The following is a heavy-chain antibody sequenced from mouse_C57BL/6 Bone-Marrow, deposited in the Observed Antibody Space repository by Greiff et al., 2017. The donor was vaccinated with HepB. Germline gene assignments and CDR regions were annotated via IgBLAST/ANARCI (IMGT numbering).Heavy chain of an antibody. CDR3: ARTPLLLRSNWYFDV. Sequence: QVTLKESGPGILQSSQTLSLTCSFSGFSLSTSGMGVSWIRQPSGKGLEWLAPIYWDDDQLYNPSLKSRRTISKDTSRNQVFLKMTSVDTAATATYYCARTPLLLRSNWYFDVWGTGTTVTVTA. D-gene: IGHD1-1*01. CDR1: GFSLSTSGMG. J-gene: IGHJ1*03. CDR2: IYWDDDQ. V-gene: IGHV8-12*01.